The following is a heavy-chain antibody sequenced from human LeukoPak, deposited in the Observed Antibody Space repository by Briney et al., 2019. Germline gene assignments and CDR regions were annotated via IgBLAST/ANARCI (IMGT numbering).Heavy chain of an antibody. V-gene: IGHV3-33*01. CDR2: IWYDGSNK. CDR3: ARDPLEVVPADNYGMDV. D-gene: IGHD2-2*01. Sequence: GGSLRLSCAASGFTSSSYGIHWVRQAPGKGLEWVAVIWYDGSNKYYADSVKGRFTISRDNSKNTLYLQMNSLRAEDTAVYYCARDPLEVVPADNYGMDVWGQGTTVTVSS. J-gene: IGHJ6*02. CDR1: GFTSSSYG.